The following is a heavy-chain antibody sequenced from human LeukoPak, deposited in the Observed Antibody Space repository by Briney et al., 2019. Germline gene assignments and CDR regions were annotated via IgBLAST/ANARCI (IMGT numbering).Heavy chain of an antibody. V-gene: IGHV4-4*07. CDR3: ARDKGVDYDFWSGYYSRFDY. J-gene: IGHJ4*02. Sequence: SETLSLTCTVSGGSISSYYWSWIRQPAGKGLEWIGRIYTSGSTNYNTSLKSRVTLSVDTSKNQFSLKLSSVPAADTAVYYCARDKGVDYDFWSGYYSRFDYWGQGTLVTVST. CDR1: GGSISSYY. CDR2: IYTSGST. D-gene: IGHD3-3*01.